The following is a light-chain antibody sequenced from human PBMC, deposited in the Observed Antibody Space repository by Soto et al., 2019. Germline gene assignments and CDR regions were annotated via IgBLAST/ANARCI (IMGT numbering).Light chain of an antibody. Sequence: ETLLTQSPATLSVSPGERATLSCGGSPSVSSIYLAWYQQKPGQAPRLLIYGASTRATGIPARFSGSGSGTEFTLTISSLKSEDFAAYYCQQYNNWPTWTFGHGTKVDIK. V-gene: IGKV3-15*01. J-gene: IGKJ1*01. CDR2: GAS. CDR3: QQYNNWPTWT. CDR1: PSVSSIY.